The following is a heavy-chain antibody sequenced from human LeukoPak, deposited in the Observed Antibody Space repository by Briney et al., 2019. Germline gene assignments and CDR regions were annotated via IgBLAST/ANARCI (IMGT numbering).Heavy chain of an antibody. Sequence: SETLSLTCTVSGGSISSSTYDWGWIRQPPGMGLEWIGSIHYSGSTYYNPSLKSRVTISVDTSKNQLSLKLSSVTAADTAVYYCARHWSNRVFPSFDIWGQGTMVTVSS. CDR3: ARHWSNRVFPSFDI. D-gene: IGHD2-8*01. CDR2: IHYSGST. J-gene: IGHJ3*02. V-gene: IGHV4-39*01. CDR1: GGSISSSTYD.